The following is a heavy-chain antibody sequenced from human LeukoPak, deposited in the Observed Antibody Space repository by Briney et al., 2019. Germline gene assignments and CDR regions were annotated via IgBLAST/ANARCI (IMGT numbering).Heavy chain of an antibody. CDR1: GFTFSSYS. D-gene: IGHD3-22*01. V-gene: IGHV3-21*01. Sequence: PGGSLRLSCAASGFTFSSYSMNWVRQAPGKGLEWVSSISSSSSYIYYADSVKGRFTISRDNSKNTLYLQINSLRAEDTAVYYCARAHYDSSGFSPRWAFDVWGQGTIVTVSS. J-gene: IGHJ3*01. CDR2: ISSSSSYI. CDR3: ARAHYDSSGFSPRWAFDV.